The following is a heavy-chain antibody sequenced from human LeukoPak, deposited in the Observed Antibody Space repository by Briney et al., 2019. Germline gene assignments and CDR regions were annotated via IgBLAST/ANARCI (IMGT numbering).Heavy chain of an antibody. CDR2: IYYSGST. Sequence: SETLSLTCTVSGGSISSSRYYWGWIRQPPGKGLEWIGSIYYSGSTYYNPSLKSRVTISVDTSKNQFSLKLSSVTAADTAVYXCARHFPIVGATTPAFDIWGQGTMVTVSS. V-gene: IGHV4-39*01. J-gene: IGHJ3*02. CDR3: ARHFPIVGATTPAFDI. D-gene: IGHD1-26*01. CDR1: GGSISSSRYY.